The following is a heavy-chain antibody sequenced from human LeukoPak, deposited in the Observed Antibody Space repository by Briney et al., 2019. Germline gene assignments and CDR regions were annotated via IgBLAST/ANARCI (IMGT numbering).Heavy chain of an antibody. CDR3: AREYGSGRYFDY. V-gene: IGHV3-30*04. CDR2: ISYDGSNK. Sequence: PGRSLRLSCAASGFTFSSYAMHWVRQAPGKGLEWVAVISYDGSNKYYADSVKGRFTISRDNSKNTLYLQMNSLRAEDTAVYYCAREYGSGRYFDYWGQGTLVTVSS. CDR1: GFTFSSYA. D-gene: IGHD3-10*01. J-gene: IGHJ4*02.